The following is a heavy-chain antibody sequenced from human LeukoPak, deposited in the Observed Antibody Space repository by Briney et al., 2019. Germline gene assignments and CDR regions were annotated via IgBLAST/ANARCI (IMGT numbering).Heavy chain of an antibody. CDR2: IYYSGST. V-gene: IGHV4-59*08. CDR1: GGSISRDY. D-gene: IGHD2-21*02. CDR3: ARLHYGDPTSWFDP. Sequence: PSETLSLTCTVSGGSISRDYWSWIRQPPGKGLEWIGYIYYSGSTNYNPSLKSRVTISVDTSKNQFSLRLSSVTAADTAVYYCARLHYGDPTSWFDPWGQGTLVTVSS. J-gene: IGHJ5*02.